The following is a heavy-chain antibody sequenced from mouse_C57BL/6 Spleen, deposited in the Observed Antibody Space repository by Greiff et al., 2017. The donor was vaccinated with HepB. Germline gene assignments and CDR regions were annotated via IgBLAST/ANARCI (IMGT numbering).Heavy chain of an antibody. CDR1: GFTFSSYA. Sequence: EVKLVESGEGLVKPGGSLKLSCAASGFTFSSYAMSWVRQTPEKRLEWVAYISSGGDYIYYADTVKGRFTISRDNARNTLYLQMSSLKSEDTAMYYCTRDDGYSRGAMDYWGQGTSVTVSS. CDR2: ISSGGDYI. D-gene: IGHD2-3*01. CDR3: TRDDGYSRGAMDY. J-gene: IGHJ4*01. V-gene: IGHV5-9-1*02.